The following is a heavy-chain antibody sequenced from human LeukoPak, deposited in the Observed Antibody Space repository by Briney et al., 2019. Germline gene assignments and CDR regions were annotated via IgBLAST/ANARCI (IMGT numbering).Heavy chain of an antibody. D-gene: IGHD2-8*01. J-gene: IGHJ4*02. Sequence: SETLSLTCAVYGGSFSGYYWSWVRQPPGKGLEGIGEINHSGSTNYNPSLKSRVTISVDTSKNQYSLKLSSVTAADTAVYYCAGGYCTNGVCYRLRRYYFDYWGQGTLVTVSS. CDR1: GGSFSGYY. CDR3: AGGYCTNGVCYRLRRYYFDY. V-gene: IGHV4-34*01. CDR2: INHSGST.